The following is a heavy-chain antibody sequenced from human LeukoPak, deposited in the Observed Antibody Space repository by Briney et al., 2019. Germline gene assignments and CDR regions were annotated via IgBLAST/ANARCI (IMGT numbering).Heavy chain of an antibody. V-gene: IGHV4-61*02. CDR3: ARGVVAAPQTFDY. CDR2: IYTSGST. J-gene: IGHJ4*02. Sequence: PSETLSLTCTVSGGSISSGSYYWSWIRQPAGKGLEWIGRIYTSGSTNYNPSLKSRVTISVGTSKNQFSLKLSSVTAADTAVYYCARGVVAAPQTFDYWGQGTLVTVSS. D-gene: IGHD2-15*01. CDR1: GGSISSGSYY.